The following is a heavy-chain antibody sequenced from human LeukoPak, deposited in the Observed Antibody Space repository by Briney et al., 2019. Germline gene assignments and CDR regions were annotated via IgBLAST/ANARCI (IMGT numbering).Heavy chain of an antibody. Sequence: GGSLRLSCAASGCTFSSYSMNWVRQAPGKGLEWVASISSSSSYIYYADSVKGRFTITRDNAKNPLYLQMNSLRAEDTAVYYCARGVEEYSSSWSDYWGQGTLVTVSS. CDR1: GCTFSSYS. D-gene: IGHD6-13*01. CDR3: ARGVEEYSSSWSDY. J-gene: IGHJ4*02. CDR2: ISSSSSYI. V-gene: IGHV3-21*01.